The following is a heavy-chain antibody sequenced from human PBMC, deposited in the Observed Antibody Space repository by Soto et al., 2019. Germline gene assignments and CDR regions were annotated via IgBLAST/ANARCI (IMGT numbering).Heavy chain of an antibody. CDR3: ARDRRSSPHWYFYL. CDR1: GFTFSSYS. CDR2: ISSSSSTI. Sequence: EVQLVESGGGLVQPGGSLRLSCAASGFTFSSYSMNWVRQAPGKGLEWVSYISSSSSTIYYADSVKGRFTISRDNAKNSLYLQMNSLRVEDTAVYYCARDRRSSPHWYFYLWGRGTLVTVSS. J-gene: IGHJ2*01. V-gene: IGHV3-48*01. D-gene: IGHD6-6*01.